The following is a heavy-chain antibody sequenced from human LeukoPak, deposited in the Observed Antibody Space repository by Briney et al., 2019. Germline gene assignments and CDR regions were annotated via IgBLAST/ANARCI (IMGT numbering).Heavy chain of an antibody. CDR3: ARDFVISLGITWFDP. D-gene: IGHD3-16*02. Sequence: PSETLSLTCTVSGGSISSYYWSWIRQPPGKGLEWVGHIYYSGSTNYNSSLKSRVTISVDTSKNQFSLKLSSVTAADTAVYYCARDFVISLGITWFDPWGQGTLVTVSS. CDR2: IYYSGST. CDR1: GGSISSYY. J-gene: IGHJ5*02. V-gene: IGHV4-59*12.